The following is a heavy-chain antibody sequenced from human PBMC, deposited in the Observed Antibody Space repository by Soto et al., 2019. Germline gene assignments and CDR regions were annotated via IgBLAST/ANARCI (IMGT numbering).Heavy chain of an antibody. J-gene: IGHJ5*02. CDR3: AKGSGVTDIPRRNNCLDP. V-gene: IGHV1-2*04. CDR2: INPNSGGT. CDR1: GYTFTGYY. Sequence: ASVKVSCKASGYTFTGYYMHWVRQAPGQGLEWMGWINPNSGGTNYAQKFQGWVTMTRDTSISTAYMELSRLRSDDTAVYYRAKGSGVTDIPRRNNCLDPWGQDTLFAAYS. D-gene: IGHD2-21*02.